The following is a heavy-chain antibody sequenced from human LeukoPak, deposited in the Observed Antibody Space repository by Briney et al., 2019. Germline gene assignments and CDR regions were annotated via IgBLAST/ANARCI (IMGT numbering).Heavy chain of an antibody. D-gene: IGHD3-22*01. J-gene: IGHJ4*02. CDR3: ARHPYSSGYWMRFIFDY. CDR1: GYSISSGYY. V-gene: IGHV4-38-2*02. CDR2: IYHSGST. Sequence: ETLSLTCTVSGYSISSGYYWGWIRQPPGKGLEWIGSIYHSGSTYYNPSLKSRVTISVDTSKNQFSLKLSSVTAADTAVYYCARHPYSSGYWMRFIFDYWGQGTLVTVSS.